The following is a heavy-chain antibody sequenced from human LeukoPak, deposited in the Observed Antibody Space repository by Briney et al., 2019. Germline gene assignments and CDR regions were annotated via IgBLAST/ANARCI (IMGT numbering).Heavy chain of an antibody. Sequence: GGSLRLSCAPSGFTLSRYWMHWVRQAPGNGLVWVSRINTDGSSTRYAASVKGRFTISRKNAETTLYRQMNRLRAEDRAVYYWVRAVVGRGNIWGEGTMGTVSS. CDR1: GFTLSRYW. CDR3: VRAVVGRGNI. J-gene: IGHJ3*02. D-gene: IGHD4-23*01. V-gene: IGHV3-74*01. CDR2: INTDGSST.